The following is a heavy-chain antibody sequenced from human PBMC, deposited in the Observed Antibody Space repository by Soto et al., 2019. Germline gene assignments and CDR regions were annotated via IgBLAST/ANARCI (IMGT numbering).Heavy chain of an antibody. J-gene: IGHJ6*03. D-gene: IGHD2-15*01. V-gene: IGHV4-34*01. CDR2: INHSGST. CDR1: GGSFSGYY. Sequence: SETLSLTCAVYGGSFSGYYWSWIRQPPGKGLEWIGEINHSGSTNYNPSLKSRVTISVDTSKNQFSLKLSSVTAADTAVYYCARILRVAATDPYYYYYMDVWGKGTTVTVSS. CDR3: ARILRVAATDPYYYYYMDV.